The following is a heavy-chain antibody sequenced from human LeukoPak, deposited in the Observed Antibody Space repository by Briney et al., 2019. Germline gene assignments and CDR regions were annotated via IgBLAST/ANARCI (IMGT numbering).Heavy chain of an antibody. CDR3: ARDQQHDSSGYYYRYLDY. J-gene: IGHJ4*02. Sequence: SETLSLTCTVSGGSISSGGYYWSWIRQHPGKGLEWIGYIYYSGSTYYNPSLKSRVTISVDTSKNQFSLKLSSATAADTAVYYCARDQQHDSSGYYYRYLDYWGQGTLVTVSS. CDR2: IYYSGST. CDR1: GGSISSGGYY. V-gene: IGHV4-31*03. D-gene: IGHD3-22*01.